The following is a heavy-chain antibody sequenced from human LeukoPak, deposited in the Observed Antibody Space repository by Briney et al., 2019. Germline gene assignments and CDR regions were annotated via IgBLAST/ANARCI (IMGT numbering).Heavy chain of an antibody. CDR1: GYIFTSYY. D-gene: IGHD3-22*01. V-gene: IGHV1-46*01. J-gene: IGHJ3*02. Sequence: ASVKVSCKASGYIFTSYYLHWVRQAPGQGLEWMGVINPSGGSTTYAQKFQGRVTMTSDMSTSTVYMELSSLRSEDTAVYYCARGYTYYYDSSDSGDAFDIWGQGTMVTVSS. CDR2: INPSGGST. CDR3: ARGYTYYYDSSDSGDAFDI.